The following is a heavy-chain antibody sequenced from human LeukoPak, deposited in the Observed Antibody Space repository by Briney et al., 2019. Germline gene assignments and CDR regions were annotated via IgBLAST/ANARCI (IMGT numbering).Heavy chain of an antibody. CDR2: TSSSSTYI. D-gene: IGHD2/OR15-2a*01. V-gene: IGHV3-21*01. CDR1: GFTFRTYT. CDR3: ERGSMTADY. J-gene: IGHJ4*02. Sequence: KAGGSLRLSCAASGFTFRTYTINWVRQAPGRGLGWVSSTSSSSTYIYYADSMKSRFTISRDNAKSSLYLQMNSLRAEDTAVYYCERGSMTADYWGQGTLVTVSS.